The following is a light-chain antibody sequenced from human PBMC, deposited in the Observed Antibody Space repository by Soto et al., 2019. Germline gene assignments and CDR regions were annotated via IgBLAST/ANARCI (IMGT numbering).Light chain of an antibody. CDR2: KAS. Sequence: IQMSHSPSTLSASIGDRVAITCRSSQSISTYLAWNQQKPWKATKLLIYKASSLESGVPSRFSGSGSGTEFTLTISSLQPDNFVTYYCQQYNSYSTSGQGTKV. J-gene: IGKJ1*01. CDR3: QQYNSYST. V-gene: IGKV1-5*03. CDR1: QSISTY.